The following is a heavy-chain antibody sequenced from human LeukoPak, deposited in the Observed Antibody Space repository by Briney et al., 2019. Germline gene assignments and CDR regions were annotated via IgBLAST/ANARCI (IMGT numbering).Heavy chain of an antibody. CDR2: IYYTGST. J-gene: IGHJ4*02. D-gene: IGHD1-1*01. Sequence: SETLSLTCTVSGGSISSTAHYWGWVRQSPGEGLEWIGAIYYTGSTRNSASLKSRVTMLVDTSRNHFSLQLRSVTASDTAVYYCARGVYITVNWLHFDYWGQGALVTVSS. CDR3: ARGVYITVNWLHFDY. CDR1: GGSISSTAHY. V-gene: IGHV4-39*02.